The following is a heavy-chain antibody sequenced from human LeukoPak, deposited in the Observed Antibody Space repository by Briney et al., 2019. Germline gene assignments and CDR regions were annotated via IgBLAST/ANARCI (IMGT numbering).Heavy chain of an antibody. D-gene: IGHD6-6*01. V-gene: IGHV4-39*01. CDR1: GGSISDSSYY. J-gene: IGHJ4*02. CDR2: IYYSGDA. CDR3: ARHPVSSKTIDY. Sequence: SETLSLTCTVSGGSISDSSYYWGWIRQPPGKGLEWIGSIYYSGDAYYNPSLKSRVTISVDTSKNQFSLKLSSVTATDTAVYYCARHPVSSKTIDYWGQRTLVTVSS.